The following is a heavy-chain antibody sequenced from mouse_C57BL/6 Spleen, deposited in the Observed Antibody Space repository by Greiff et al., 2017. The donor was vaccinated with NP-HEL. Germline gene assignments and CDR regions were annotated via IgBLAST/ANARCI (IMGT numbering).Heavy chain of an antibody. CDR3: ARGYYWYFDV. V-gene: IGHV5-17*01. CDR2: ISSGSSTI. J-gene: IGHJ1*03. D-gene: IGHD2-2*01. Sequence: EVQRVESGGGLVKPGGSLKLSCAASGFTFSDYGMHWVRQAPEKGLEWVAYISSGSSTIYYADTVKGRVTISRDNAKNTLFLQMTSLRSEDTAMYYCARGYYWYFDVWGTGTTVTVSS. CDR1: GFTFSDYG.